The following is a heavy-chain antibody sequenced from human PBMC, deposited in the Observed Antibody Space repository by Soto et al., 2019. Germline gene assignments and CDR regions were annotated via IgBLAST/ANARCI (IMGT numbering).Heavy chain of an antibody. CDR1: GFTFSTFA. D-gene: IGHD2-8*01. Sequence: GGSLRLSCTASGFTFSTFALHWVRQAPGTGLERVAIIWSDGNDKYYADSVKGRFTISSDNSKNTLSLQMNSLRTEDTAVYYCVRGSYCSKGVHYALGWFGPWGQGTLVTVSS. J-gene: IGHJ5*02. CDR3: VRGSYCSKGVHYALGWFGP. CDR2: IWSDGNDK. V-gene: IGHV3-33*01.